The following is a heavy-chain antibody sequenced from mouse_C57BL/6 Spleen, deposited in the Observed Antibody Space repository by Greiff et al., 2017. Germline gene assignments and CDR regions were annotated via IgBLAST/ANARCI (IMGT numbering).Heavy chain of an antibody. CDR2: IYPGDGDT. D-gene: IGHD2-3*01. CDR1: GYAFSSSW. V-gene: IGHV1-82*01. CDR3: ARSDGYYPSWYFDV. J-gene: IGHJ1*03. Sequence: LEESGPELVKPGASVKISCKASGYAFSSSWMNWVKQRPGKGLEWIGRIYPGDGDTNYNGKFKGKATLTADKSSSTAYMQLSSLTSEDSAVYFCARSDGYYPSWYFDVWGTGTTVTVSS.